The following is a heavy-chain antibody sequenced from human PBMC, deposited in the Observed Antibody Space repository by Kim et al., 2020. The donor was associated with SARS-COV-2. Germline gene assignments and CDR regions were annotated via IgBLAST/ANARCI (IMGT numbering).Heavy chain of an antibody. Sequence: SVQGHVTISADKSINTAYLQWSSLKASDTAMYYCARLDGSHSFHLYFVDSWGQGTLVTVSS. CDR3: ARLDGSHSFHLYFVDS. J-gene: IGHJ4*02. D-gene: IGHD3-22*01. V-gene: IGHV5-10-1*01.